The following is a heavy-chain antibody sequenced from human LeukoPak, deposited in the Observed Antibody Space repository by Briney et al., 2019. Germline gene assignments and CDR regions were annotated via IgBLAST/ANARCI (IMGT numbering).Heavy chain of an antibody. J-gene: IGHJ4*02. V-gene: IGHV4-31*03. Sequence: SETLSLTCTVSADSLSSGGHYWAWIRQFPGKGLESIGFIHHSGRSRHNPSLKDRVAISVDTSRKQFALRLSSVTAADTAMYYCARGGNRFGGFYFDYWGQGIQVIVSS. CDR2: IHHSGRS. D-gene: IGHD3-10*01. CDR3: ARGGNRFGGFYFDY. CDR1: ADSLSSGGHY.